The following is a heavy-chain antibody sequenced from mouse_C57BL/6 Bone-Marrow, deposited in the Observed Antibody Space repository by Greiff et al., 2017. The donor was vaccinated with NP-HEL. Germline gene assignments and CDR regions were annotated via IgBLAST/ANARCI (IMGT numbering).Heavy chain of an antibody. CDR1: GFNIKDDY. V-gene: IGHV14-4*01. CDR3: TTAFRSNYGVFDY. CDR2: IDPENGDT. Sequence: VQLKESGAELVRPGASVKLSCTASGFNIKDDYMHWVKQRPEQGLEWIGWIDPENGDTEYASKFQGKATITADTSSNTAYLQLSSLTSEDTAVYYCTTAFRSNYGVFDYWGQGTTLTVSS. J-gene: IGHJ2*01. D-gene: IGHD2-5*01.